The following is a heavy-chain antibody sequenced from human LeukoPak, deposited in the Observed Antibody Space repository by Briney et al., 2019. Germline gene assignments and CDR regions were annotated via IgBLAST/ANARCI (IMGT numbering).Heavy chain of an antibody. CDR1: GYTLTELS. CDR2: FDPEDGET. V-gene: IGHV1-24*01. J-gene: IGHJ3*02. D-gene: IGHD3-22*01. CDR3: ARVDYYDSSGHSPAAFDI. Sequence: ASVKVSCKVSGYTLTELSMHWVRQAPGKGLEWMGGFDPEDGETIYAQKFQGRVTMTEDTSTDTAYMELSSLRSEDTAVYYCARVDYYDSSGHSPAAFDIWGQGTMVTVSS.